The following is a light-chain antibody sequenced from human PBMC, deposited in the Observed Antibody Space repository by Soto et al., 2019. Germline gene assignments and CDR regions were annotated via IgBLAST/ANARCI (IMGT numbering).Light chain of an antibody. V-gene: IGLV1-40*01. J-gene: IGLJ1*01. Sequence: QSVLTQLPSVSGAPGQRVTISCTGSSSNSGAGYDVHWYWQLTGKAPKLLIDGHSNRPSGVPDQVSAAKSGATASLAITGLQAEDEADYYFQSYDDGLSARVVGTGTKV. CDR1: SSNSGAGYD. CDR3: QSYDDGLSARV. CDR2: GHS.